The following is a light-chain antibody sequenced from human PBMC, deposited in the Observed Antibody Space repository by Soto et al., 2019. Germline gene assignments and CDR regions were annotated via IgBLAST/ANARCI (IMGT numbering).Light chain of an antibody. V-gene: IGLV3-21*02. J-gene: IGLJ2*01. CDR1: NIGYKT. CDR2: DDS. Sequence: SYELTQPPSVSVAPGQTATFICGGDNIGYKTVHWYQQRPGQAPVLVVYDDSDRPSGIPERFSGSNSGNTATLTINRVEAGHEADYYCQVWDSGSDLFGGGTKLTVL. CDR3: QVWDSGSDL.